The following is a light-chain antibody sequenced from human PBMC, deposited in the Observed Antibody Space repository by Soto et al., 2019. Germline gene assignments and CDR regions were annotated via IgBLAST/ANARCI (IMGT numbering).Light chain of an antibody. J-gene: IGLJ2*01. CDR2: DVS. CDR3: TSYTSSSTLV. Sequence: QSALTQPASVSGSPGQSITISCTGNSSDVGDYNYVSGYQQHPGKAPKLMIYDVSNRPSGVSNRFSGSKSGNTASLTISGLQAEDEAEYYCTSYTSSSTLVIGGGTQLTVL. CDR1: SSDVGDYNY. V-gene: IGLV2-14*03.